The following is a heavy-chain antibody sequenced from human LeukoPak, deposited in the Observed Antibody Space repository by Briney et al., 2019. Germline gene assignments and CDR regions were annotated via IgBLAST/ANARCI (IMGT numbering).Heavy chain of an antibody. CDR3: ARGGWFFDP. CDR2: IKQDGSEK. CDR1: GFTFSSYW. J-gene: IGHJ5*02. D-gene: IGHD3-10*01. Sequence: GGSLRLSCGASGFTFSSYWMSWVRQAPGKGLEWVANIKQDGSEKYYVDSVKGRFTISRDNAKNSLFLQMNNLRAEDTAVYHCARGGWFFDPWGQGTLVTVSS. V-gene: IGHV3-7*05.